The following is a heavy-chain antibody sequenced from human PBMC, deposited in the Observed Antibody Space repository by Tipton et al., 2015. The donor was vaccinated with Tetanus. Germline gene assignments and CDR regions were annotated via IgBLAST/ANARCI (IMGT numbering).Heavy chain of an antibody. CDR3: ARSRGATLVYYAIAF. V-gene: IGHV1-69*06. D-gene: IGHD3-22*01. J-gene: IGHJ4*02. CDR2: IIPIFGTI. CDR1: GYTFTGXH. Sequence: SGAEVKKPGASVKVSCKASGYTFTGXHLHWVRQAPGQGLEWMGGIIPIFGTITYAQKFQERLKITADKSTNTAYMELNNLISEDTAVYFCARSRGATLVYYAIAFWGQGTLVTVSS.